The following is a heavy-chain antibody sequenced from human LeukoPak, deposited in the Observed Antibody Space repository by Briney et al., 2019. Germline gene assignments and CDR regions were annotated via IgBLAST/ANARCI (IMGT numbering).Heavy chain of an antibody. CDR3: ARPYRSGWSGSFDY. D-gene: IGHD6-19*01. Sequence: GSLRLSCAASGFTFSSYAMSWIRQPPGKGLEWIGNIHYSGSTKYYPSLKSRVTILVDTSRNQLSLRMSSVTAADTAVYYCARPYRSGWSGSFDYWGQGTLVTVSS. CDR2: IHYSGST. J-gene: IGHJ4*02. V-gene: IGHV4-59*01. CDR1: GFTFSSYA.